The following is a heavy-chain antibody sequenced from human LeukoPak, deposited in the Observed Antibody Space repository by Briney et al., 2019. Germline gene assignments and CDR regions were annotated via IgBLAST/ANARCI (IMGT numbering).Heavy chain of an antibody. CDR3: ASLDTAKQPLANH. D-gene: IGHD5-18*01. Sequence: GGSLRLSCAASGFTFSSYSMNWVRQAPGKGLEWVSSISSSSSYIYYADSVKGRFTISRDNAKNSLYLQMNTLRVEDTAMYYCASLDTAKQPLANHWGQGTLVTVPS. J-gene: IGHJ5*02. CDR2: ISSSSSYI. V-gene: IGHV3-21*04. CDR1: GFTFSSYS.